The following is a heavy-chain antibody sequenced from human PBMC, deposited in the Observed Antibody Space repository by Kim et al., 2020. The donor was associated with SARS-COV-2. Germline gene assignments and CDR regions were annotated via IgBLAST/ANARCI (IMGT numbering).Heavy chain of an antibody. D-gene: IGHD3-10*01. CDR2: INAGNGNT. V-gene: IGHV1-3*01. Sequence: ASVKVSCKASGYTFTSYAMHWVRQAPGQRLEWMGWINAGNGNTKYSQKFQGRVTITRDTSASTAYMELSSLRSEDTAVYYCARVPNSGINYGSGGGYFDYWGQGTLVTVSS. J-gene: IGHJ4*02. CDR3: ARVPNSGINYGSGGGYFDY. CDR1: GYTFTSYA.